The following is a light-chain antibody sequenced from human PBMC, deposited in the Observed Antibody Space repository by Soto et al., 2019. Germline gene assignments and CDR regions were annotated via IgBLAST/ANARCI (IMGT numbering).Light chain of an antibody. CDR1: QTISSSY. CDR2: AAS. V-gene: IGKV3-20*01. CDR3: QQYDSSPKT. J-gene: IGKJ1*01. Sequence: TQSPSSLSASVGDRATLSCRASQTISSSYLAWYQQKPGQAPRLLIYAASTRASGIPDRFSGSGSGTEFTLTISRLQPEDFAVYYCQQYDSSPKTFGQGTKVDIK.